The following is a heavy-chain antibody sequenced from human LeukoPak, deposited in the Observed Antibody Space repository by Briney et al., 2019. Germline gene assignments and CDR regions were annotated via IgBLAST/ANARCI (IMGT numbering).Heavy chain of an antibody. CDR2: IWYDGSNK. CDR1: GFTFSSYG. Sequence: PGGSLRLSCAASGFTFSSYGMHWVRQAPGKGLEWVAVIWYDGSNKYYADSVKGRFTISRDNSKNTLYLQMNSLRAEDTAVYYCAGGYGSGSYSAWGQGIPVTVSS. CDR3: AGGYGSGSYSA. J-gene: IGHJ5*02. V-gene: IGHV3-33*01. D-gene: IGHD3-10*01.